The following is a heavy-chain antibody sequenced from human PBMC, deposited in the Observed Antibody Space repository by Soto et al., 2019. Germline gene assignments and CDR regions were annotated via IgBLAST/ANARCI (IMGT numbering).Heavy chain of an antibody. V-gene: IGHV5-51*03. CDR1: GYSFSTYW. CDR2: MYPDDSDT. Sequence: EVQLVQSGAEVKKPGDSLKISCKGSGYSFSTYWIGWVRQMPGKGLEWMAIMYPDDSDTKYSPSFQGQVTISADKSVSTAYLQWNSLKASDTAIYYCATRSPAAEYFQHWGQGTLVTVSS. CDR3: ATRSPAAEYFQH. J-gene: IGHJ1*01.